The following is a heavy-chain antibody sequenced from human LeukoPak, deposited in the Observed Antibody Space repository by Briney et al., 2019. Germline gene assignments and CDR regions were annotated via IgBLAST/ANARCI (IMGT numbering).Heavy chain of an antibody. V-gene: IGHV3-23*01. CDR2: ITGSGGGT. CDR3: AKDSETPGCFDH. J-gene: IGHJ4*02. CDR1: GFTFTNYA. Sequence: GGSLRLSCAASGFTFTNYAMNWVRQASGKGLEWVSRITGSGGGTDYADSVKGRFTISRDNSKDTLYPQMTSLRAEDTAIYYCAKDSETPGCFDHWGQGTPVTVSS. D-gene: IGHD6-19*01.